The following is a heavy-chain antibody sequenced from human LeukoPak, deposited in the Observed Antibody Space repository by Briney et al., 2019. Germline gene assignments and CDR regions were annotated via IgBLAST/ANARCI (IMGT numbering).Heavy chain of an antibody. CDR3: AMTYYYGSGSYYNLDY. J-gene: IGHJ4*02. V-gene: IGHV1-69*06. D-gene: IGHD3-10*01. CDR2: IIPIFGTA. CDR1: GGTFSSYA. Sequence: GASVKVSCKASGGTFSSYAISWVRQAPGQGLEWMGGIIPIFGTANYAQKFQGRVTITADKSTSTAYMELSSLRPEDTAVYYCAMTYYYGSGSYYNLDYWGQGTLVTVSS.